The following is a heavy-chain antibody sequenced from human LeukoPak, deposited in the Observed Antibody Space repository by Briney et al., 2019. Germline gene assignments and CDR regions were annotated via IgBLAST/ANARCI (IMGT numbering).Heavy chain of an antibody. CDR2: TYYRSKWYN. J-gene: IGHJ4*02. CDR3: ARTGGEWELQAFDY. Sequence: SRTLSLTCAISGDSVSSNSAAWNWIRQSPSRGLEWLGRTYYRSKWYNDYAVSVKSRITINPDTSKNRFSLQLNSVTPEDTAVYYCARTGGEWELQAFDYWGQGTLVTVSS. D-gene: IGHD1-26*01. CDR1: GDSVSSNSAA. V-gene: IGHV6-1*01.